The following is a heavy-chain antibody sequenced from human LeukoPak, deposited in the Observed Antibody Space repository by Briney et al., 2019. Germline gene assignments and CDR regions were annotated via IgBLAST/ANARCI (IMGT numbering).Heavy chain of an antibody. Sequence: GGSLRLSCAASGFTLSSYEMNWVRQAPGKGLEWVSYISSSGSTVYYADSVKGRFTISRDNAKNSLYLQMNSLRAEDTAVYYCAELGITMIGGVWGKGTTVTISS. V-gene: IGHV3-48*03. D-gene: IGHD3-10*02. CDR2: ISSSGSTV. CDR3: AELGITMIGGV. CDR1: GFTLSSYE. J-gene: IGHJ6*04.